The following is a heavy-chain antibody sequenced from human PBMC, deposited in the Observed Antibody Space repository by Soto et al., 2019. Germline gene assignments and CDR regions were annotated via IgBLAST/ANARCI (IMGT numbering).Heavy chain of an antibody. CDR3: AASIFYYGMDV. V-gene: IGHV5-51*03. J-gene: IGHJ6*02. CDR1: GYSFTNYW. Sequence: GESLKISCKGSGYSFTNYWICCLRQMPGKGLEWMGIIYPGDSDTKYNPSFQGQVTISADKSITTTYLQWSSLKASDTAIYYCAASIFYYGMDVWGQGTTVTVSS. CDR2: IYPGDSDT.